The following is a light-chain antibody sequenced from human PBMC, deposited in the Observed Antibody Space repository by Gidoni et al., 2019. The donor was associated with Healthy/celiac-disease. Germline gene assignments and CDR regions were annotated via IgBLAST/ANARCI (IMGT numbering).Light chain of an antibody. CDR1: SSDVGGYNY. Sequence: QSALTQPASVSGSPGQSITISCTGTSSDVGGYNYVSWYQQHPGKSPKLMIYEVSNRHSGVSNHFSGSKSGNTASLTISGLQAEDEADYYCSSYTSSSPYVFGTGTKVTVL. J-gene: IGLJ1*01. V-gene: IGLV2-14*01. CDR2: EVS. CDR3: SSYTSSSPYV.